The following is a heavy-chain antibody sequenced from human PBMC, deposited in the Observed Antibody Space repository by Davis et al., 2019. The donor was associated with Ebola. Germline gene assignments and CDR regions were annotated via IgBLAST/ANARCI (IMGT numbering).Heavy chain of an antibody. Sequence: GESLKISCAASGFTFSTYAMSWVRQAPGKGLEWVSAISGSGGSTYYAGSVKGRFTISRDNSRNTLYLQMDSLRAEDTAVYYCAQQLGDYGGNALRYWGQGTLVTVSS. V-gene: IGHV3-23*01. J-gene: IGHJ4*02. CDR1: GFTFSTYA. CDR3: AQQLGDYGGNALRY. CDR2: ISGSGGST. D-gene: IGHD4-23*01.